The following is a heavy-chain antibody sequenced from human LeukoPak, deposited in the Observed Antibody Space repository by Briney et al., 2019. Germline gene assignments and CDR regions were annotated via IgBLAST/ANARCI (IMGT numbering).Heavy chain of an antibody. CDR3: ARADKSASIAVAGTGWFDP. CDR2: ISSSSSYI. J-gene: IGHJ5*02. Sequence: GGSLRLSCAASGFTFSSYSMNWVRQAPGKGLEWVSSISSSSSYIYYADSVKGRFTISRDNAKNSLYLQMNSLRAEDTAVYYCARADKSASIAVAGTGWFDPWGQGTLVTVSS. V-gene: IGHV3-21*01. CDR1: GFTFSSYS. D-gene: IGHD6-19*01.